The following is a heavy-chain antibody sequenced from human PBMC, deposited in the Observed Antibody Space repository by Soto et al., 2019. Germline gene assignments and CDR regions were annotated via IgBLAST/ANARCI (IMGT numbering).Heavy chain of an antibody. CDR3: VREGVGPTYGWFDP. CDR1: GYTFTGNY. V-gene: IGHV1-2*04. Sequence: QVQLVQSGAEVKKPGASGKVSCEATGYTFTGNYLHWVRQAPGQGLEWMGWIHPHSGATKYAQKFQGWVAMTRDTSISTAYLDLSSLKSNDTDVYYCVREGVGPTYGWFDPWGQGTLVTVSS. CDR2: IHPHSGAT. J-gene: IGHJ5*02. D-gene: IGHD2-8*01.